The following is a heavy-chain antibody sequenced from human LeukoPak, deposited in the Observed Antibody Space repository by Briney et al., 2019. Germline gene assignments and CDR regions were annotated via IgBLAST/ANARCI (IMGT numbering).Heavy chain of an antibody. CDR3: ARHGRYCSGTSCSLYYYYYYMDV. V-gene: IGHV4-39*01. CDR1: GGSISSSSYY. J-gene: IGHJ6*03. Sequence: PSETLSLTCTVSGGSISSSSYYWGWIRQPPGKGLEWIGSIYYSGSTYYNPSLKSRVTISVDTSKNQFSLKLSSVTAADTAVYYCARHGRYCSGTSCSLYYYYYYMDVWGKGTTVTVSS. CDR2: IYYSGST. D-gene: IGHD2-2*01.